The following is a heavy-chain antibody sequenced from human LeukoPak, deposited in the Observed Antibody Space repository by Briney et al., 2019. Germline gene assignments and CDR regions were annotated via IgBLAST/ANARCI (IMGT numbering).Heavy chain of an antibody. CDR3: ARGYSTPAPIDY. D-gene: IGHD4-11*01. J-gene: IGHJ4*02. V-gene: IGHV4-30-4*08. CDR2: IYYSGST. CDR1: GGSLSSGDYY. Sequence: SETLSLTCTVSGGSLSSGDYYWSWIRQPPGKGLEWIGYIYYSGSTYYNPSLKSRVTISVDTSKNQFSLKLSSVTAADTAVYYCARGYSTPAPIDYWGQGTLVTVSS.